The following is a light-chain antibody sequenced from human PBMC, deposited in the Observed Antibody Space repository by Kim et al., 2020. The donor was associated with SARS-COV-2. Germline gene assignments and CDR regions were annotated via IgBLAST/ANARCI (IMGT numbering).Light chain of an antibody. Sequence: EIVLTQSPGTLSLSPGERATLSCRASQTVSSSYLAWYQQKPGQAPRLLIYAASSRATGIPDRFSGSGSGTDFTLTISRLEPEDFAVYYCQEERTFGQGTKVDIK. J-gene: IGKJ1*01. V-gene: IGKV3-20*01. CDR1: QTVSSSY. CDR2: AAS. CDR3: QEERT.